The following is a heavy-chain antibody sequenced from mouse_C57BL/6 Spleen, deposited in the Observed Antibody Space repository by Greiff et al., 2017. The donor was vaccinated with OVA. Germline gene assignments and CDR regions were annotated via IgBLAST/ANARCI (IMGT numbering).Heavy chain of an antibody. CDR1: GYTFTSYW. CDR3: ARSAAQATDYFDY. V-gene: IGHV1-69*01. CDR2: IDPSDSYT. J-gene: IGHJ2*01. D-gene: IGHD3-2*02. Sequence: QVQLQQSGAELVMPGASVKLSCKASGYTFTSYWMHWVKQRPGQGLEWIGEIDPSDSYTNYNQKFKGKSTLTVDKSSSTAYMQLSSLTSEDSAVYYCARSAAQATDYFDYWGQGTTLTVSS.